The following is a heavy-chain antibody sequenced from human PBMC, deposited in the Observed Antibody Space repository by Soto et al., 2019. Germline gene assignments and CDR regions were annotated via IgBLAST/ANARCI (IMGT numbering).Heavy chain of an antibody. D-gene: IGHD5-12*01. CDR2: ISSSSSSI. V-gene: IGHV3-48*01. CDR3: VETPGYIPH. J-gene: IGHJ1*01. CDR1: AYSFSSYS. Sequence: EVRLVESGGGVVQPGGSLRLSCTASAYSFSSYSMNWVRQAPGKGLEWLSYISSSSSSIYYADSVEGRFTISRDNAKESLYTQTNSLRAEDTAVYYCVETPGYIPHWGQGTLVIVSS.